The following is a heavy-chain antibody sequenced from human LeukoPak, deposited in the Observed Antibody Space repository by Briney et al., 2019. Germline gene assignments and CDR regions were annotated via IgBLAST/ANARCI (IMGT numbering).Heavy chain of an antibody. Sequence: ASVKVSCKASGYTFTSYHMHWVRQAPGQGLEWMGIINPSGGSTSYAQKFQGRVSMTRDTSTSTVYMELSSLRSEDTAVYYCARDVGVAVYYMDVWGKGTTVTASS. CDR1: GYTFTSYH. J-gene: IGHJ6*03. CDR2: INPSGGST. D-gene: IGHD2-15*01. V-gene: IGHV1-46*01. CDR3: ARDVGVAVYYMDV.